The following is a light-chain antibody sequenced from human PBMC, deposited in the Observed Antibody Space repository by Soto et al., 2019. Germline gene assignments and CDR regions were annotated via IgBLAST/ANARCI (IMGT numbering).Light chain of an antibody. CDR2: EVT. V-gene: IGLV2-14*01. Sequence: QSALTQPASVSGSPGQSITISCTGTSGDVGGYNSVSWYQQHPGKAPKLMIYEVTNRPSGVSNRFSGSKSGNTASLTISGLQAEDEADYYCSSFTSSSTVVFGGGTKVTVL. CDR1: SGDVGGYNS. CDR3: SSFTSSSTVV. J-gene: IGLJ2*01.